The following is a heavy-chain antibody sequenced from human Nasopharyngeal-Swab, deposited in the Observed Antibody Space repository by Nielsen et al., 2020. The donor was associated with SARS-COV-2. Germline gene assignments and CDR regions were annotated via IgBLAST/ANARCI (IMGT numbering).Heavy chain of an antibody. V-gene: IGHV3-23*01. J-gene: IGHJ3*02. CDR3: ARETASVSGTGGLDI. D-gene: IGHD6-19*01. CDR1: GFTFNDYS. CDR2: ISGSGGST. Sequence: GESLKISCAASGFTFNDYSMNWVRQAPGKGLEWVSTISGSGGSTNYADSVKGRFTISRDNSKNTLYLQMNSLRAEDTAVYYCARETASVSGTGGLDIWGQGTTVTVSS.